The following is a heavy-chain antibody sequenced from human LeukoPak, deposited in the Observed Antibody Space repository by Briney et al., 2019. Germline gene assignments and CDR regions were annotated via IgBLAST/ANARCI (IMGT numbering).Heavy chain of an antibody. CDR3: ARGGRGYYYDSSGYYD. J-gene: IGHJ4*02. V-gene: IGHV1-69*05. D-gene: IGHD3-22*01. CDR2: IIPIFGTA. Sequence: GASVKVSCKASGGTFSSYAISWVRQAPGQGLEWMGGIIPIFGTANYAQKFQGRVTITTDESTSTAYMELSSLRSEDTAVYYCARGGRGYYYDSSGYYDWGQGTLVTVSS. CDR1: GGTFSSYA.